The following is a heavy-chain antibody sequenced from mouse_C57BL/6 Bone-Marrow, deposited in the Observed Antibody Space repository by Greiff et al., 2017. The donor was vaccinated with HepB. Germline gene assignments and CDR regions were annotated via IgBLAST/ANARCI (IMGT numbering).Heavy chain of an antibody. J-gene: IGHJ1*03. CDR1: GFTFSNYW. V-gene: IGHV6-3*01. D-gene: IGHD1-1*01. CDR2: IRLKSDNYAT. CDR3: TARLITTVVATDV. Sequence: EVKLEESGGGLVQPGGSMKLSCVASGFTFSNYWMNWVRQSPEKGLEWVAQIRLKSDNYATHYAESVKGRFTISRDDSKSSVYLQMNNLRAEDTGIYYCTARLITTVVATDVWGTGTTVTVSS.